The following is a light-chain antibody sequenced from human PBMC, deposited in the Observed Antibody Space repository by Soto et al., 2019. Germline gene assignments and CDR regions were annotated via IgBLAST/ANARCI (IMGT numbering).Light chain of an antibody. CDR2: LEGSGGY. CDR3: ETWDSDTHV. CDR1: SGHSSYI. V-gene: IGLV4-60*02. J-gene: IGLJ2*01. Sequence: QPVLTQSSSASASLGSSVKLTCTLSSGHSSYIIAWHQQQPGKAPRYLMKLEGSGGYYKGSGVPDRFSGSSSGADRYLTISNLQFEDEADYYCETWDSDTHVFGGGTKLTVL.